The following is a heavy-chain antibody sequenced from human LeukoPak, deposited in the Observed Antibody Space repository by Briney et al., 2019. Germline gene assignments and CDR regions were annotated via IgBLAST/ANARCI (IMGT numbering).Heavy chain of an antibody. J-gene: IGHJ4*02. V-gene: IGHV3-30*18. CDR2: ISYDGSNK. CDR3: AKDKDFGGHRGGYYFDY. Sequence: GRSLRLSCAASGFTFSSYAMHWVRQAPGKGLEWVAVISYDGSNKYYADSVKGRFTISRDNSKNTLYLQMNSLRAEDTAVYYCAKDKDFGGHRGGYYFDYWGQGTLVTVSS. D-gene: IGHD3-16*01. CDR1: GFTFSSYA.